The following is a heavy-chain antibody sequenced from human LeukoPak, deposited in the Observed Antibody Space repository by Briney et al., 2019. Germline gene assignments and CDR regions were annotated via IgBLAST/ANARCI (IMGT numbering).Heavy chain of an antibody. CDR1: GGSISSYY. CDR2: IYTSGST. D-gene: IGHD2-2*01. V-gene: IGHV4-4*07. J-gene: IGHJ3*02. Sequence: SETLSLTCTVSGGSISSYYWSWIRQPAGKGLEWIGRIYTSGSTNYNPSLKSRVTISVDTSKNQFSLKLSSVTAADTAVYYCARAGYCSSTSCLYAFDIWGQGTMVTVSS. CDR3: ARAGYCSSTSCLYAFDI.